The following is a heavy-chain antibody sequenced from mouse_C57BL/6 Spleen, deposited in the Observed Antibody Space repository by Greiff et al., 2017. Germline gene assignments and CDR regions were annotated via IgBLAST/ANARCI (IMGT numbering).Heavy chain of an antibody. V-gene: IGHV1-55*01. CDR1: GYTFTSYW. CDR3: ARRETAQATYAMDY. J-gene: IGHJ4*01. CDR2: IYPGSGST. D-gene: IGHD3-2*02. Sequence: QVQLQQPGAELVKPGASVKMSCKASGYTFTSYWITWVKQRPGQGLEWIGDIYPGSGSTNYNEKFKSKATLTGDTSSSTAYMQLSSLTSEGSAVYYGARRETAQATYAMDYWGQGTSVTVSS.